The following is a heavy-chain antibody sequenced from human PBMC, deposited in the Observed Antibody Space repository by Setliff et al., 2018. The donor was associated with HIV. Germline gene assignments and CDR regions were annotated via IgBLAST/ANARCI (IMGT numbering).Heavy chain of an antibody. CDR1: GYTFTDYF. J-gene: IGHJ3*02. CDR3: AREYDVLSGSYISAFDI. V-gene: IGHV1-2*04. Sequence: GASVKVSCKASGYTFTDYFIHWVRQAPGQGLEWVGRINPSNGATDFGQKFQGWITMTRDTSSRTAYLEVNRLTSDDTAVYYCAREYDVLSGSYISAFDIWGQGTMVTV. CDR2: INPSNGAT. D-gene: IGHD3-3*01.